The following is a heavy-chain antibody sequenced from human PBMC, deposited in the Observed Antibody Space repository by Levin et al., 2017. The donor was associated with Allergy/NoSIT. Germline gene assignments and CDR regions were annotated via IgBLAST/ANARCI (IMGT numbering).Heavy chain of an antibody. Sequence: GGSLRLSCAASGFTFSSYAMSWVRQAPGKGLEWVSAISGSGGSTYYADSVKGRFTISRDNSKNTLYLQMNSLRAEDTAVYYCAKGGLVNYDFWSGYYTPSTEYFQHWGQGTLVTVSS. CDR2: ISGSGGST. J-gene: IGHJ1*01. CDR1: GFTFSSYA. D-gene: IGHD3-3*01. V-gene: IGHV3-23*01. CDR3: AKGGLVNYDFWSGYYTPSTEYFQH.